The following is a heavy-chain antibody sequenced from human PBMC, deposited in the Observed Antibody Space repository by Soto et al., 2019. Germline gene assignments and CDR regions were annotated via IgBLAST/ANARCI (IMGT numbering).Heavy chain of an antibody. D-gene: IGHD6-13*01. CDR1: GDSISSRSYY. V-gene: IGHV4-39*01. CDR2: ISYTGNT. Sequence: LQESGPGLVKPSETLSLTCSVFGDSISSRSYYWAWIRRPPGMGLEWIASISYTGNTYYNPCLTSRAAISGDTSKNQFSLKLSFVTAADTAVYYCARFSWYDGDSITNYYMDFWGNGATVTVSS. CDR3: ARFSWYDGDSITNYYMDF. J-gene: IGHJ6*03.